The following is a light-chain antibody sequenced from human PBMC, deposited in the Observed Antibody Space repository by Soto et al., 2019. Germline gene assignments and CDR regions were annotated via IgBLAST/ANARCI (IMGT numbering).Light chain of an antibody. CDR2: EVS. CDR3: SSKAGSNNLV. V-gene: IGLV2-8*01. Sequence: QSALTQPPSASVTPGQSVTIPFTGSSSDVGDYNYVSWYQQHPGKAPKLMIYEVSRRPSGVADRFSGSKSGNTVSLTVSGLQAEDEADYYCSSKAGSNNLVFVGGTNLNGL. CDR1: SSDVGDYNY. J-gene: IGLJ2*01.